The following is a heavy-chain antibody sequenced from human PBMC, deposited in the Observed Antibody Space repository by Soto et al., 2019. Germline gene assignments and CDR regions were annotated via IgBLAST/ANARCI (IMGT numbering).Heavy chain of an antibody. D-gene: IGHD3-10*01. CDR1: GCTFSDYS. CDR3: ATQFIRGKGVFP. Sequence: EVQLVESGGGLVQPGGSLSLSCAASGCTFSDYSMNWVRQAPGKGLEWVTYINTTSSTRYYADSVKGRYTNSRDNTRNSLLLQMTSLRDEARAEYYLATQFIRGKGVFPWGQGTLVTVSS. V-gene: IGHV3-48*02. CDR2: INTTSSTR. J-gene: IGHJ5*02.